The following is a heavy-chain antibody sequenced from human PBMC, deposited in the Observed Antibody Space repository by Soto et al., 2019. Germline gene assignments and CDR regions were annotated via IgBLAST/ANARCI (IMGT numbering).Heavy chain of an antibody. CDR2: IYYSGST. Sequence: SETLSLTCTVSGFSISSGGYYWIWIRQHPGKGLEWIGYIYYSGSTYYNPSLKSRVTISVDTSKNQFSLKLSSVTAADTAVYYCGTGWQQLALDYWGQGTLVTVSS. CDR3: GTGWQQLALDY. CDR1: GFSISSGGYY. V-gene: IGHV4-31*03. D-gene: IGHD6-13*01. J-gene: IGHJ4*02.